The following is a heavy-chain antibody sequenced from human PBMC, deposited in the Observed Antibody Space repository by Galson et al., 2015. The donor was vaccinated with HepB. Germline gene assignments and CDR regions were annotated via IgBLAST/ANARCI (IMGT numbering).Heavy chain of an antibody. CDR1: EITFSDYY. V-gene: IGHV3-11*01. CDR2: ISSSGNTI. Sequence: SLRLSCAASEITFSDYYMSWIRQAPGKGLEWISYISSSGNTIYYADSVKGRFTISRDNAKNSLYLQMNSLRAEDTAVYYCVRAALGWFDPWGQGALVTVSS. CDR3: VRAALGWFDP. J-gene: IGHJ5*02. D-gene: IGHD6-25*01.